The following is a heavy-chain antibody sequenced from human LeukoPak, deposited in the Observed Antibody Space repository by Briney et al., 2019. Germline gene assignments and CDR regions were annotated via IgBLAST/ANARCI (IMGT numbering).Heavy chain of an antibody. J-gene: IGHJ4*02. CDR3: ARGYSSGTD. Sequence: PSGTLSLTRAVSGGSVTSVNWWTWVRPPPGKGLEWIGEISHSGTTNFNPSLKSRVTISVDKSKNQFSLKVTSVTAADTAVYYCARGYSSGTDWGQGTLVTVSS. V-gene: IGHV4-4*02. D-gene: IGHD5-18*01. CDR2: ISHSGTT. CDR1: GGSVTSVNW.